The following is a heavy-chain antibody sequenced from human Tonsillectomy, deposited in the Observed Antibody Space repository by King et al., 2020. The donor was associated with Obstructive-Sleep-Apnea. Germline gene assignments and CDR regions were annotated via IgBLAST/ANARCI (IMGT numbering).Heavy chain of an antibody. D-gene: IGHD3-10*01. Sequence: QLQESGPGLVKPSETLSLTCTVSGGSISSYYWSWIRQPPGKGLEWIVYIYYSGSTNYNPSLKSRVTISVDTSKIQFSLKLSSVTAADTAVYYCARHFYGSGTYEFDYWGQGTLVTVSS. CDR1: GGSISSYY. V-gene: IGHV4-59*08. CDR3: ARHFYGSGTYEFDY. J-gene: IGHJ4*02. CDR2: IYYSGST.